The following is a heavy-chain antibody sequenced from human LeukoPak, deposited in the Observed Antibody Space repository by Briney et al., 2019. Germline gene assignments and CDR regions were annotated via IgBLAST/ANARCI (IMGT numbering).Heavy chain of an antibody. CDR2: MSGSGDTT. CDR3: AKLAGISGWYVYYFDY. V-gene: IGHV3-23*01. J-gene: IGHJ4*02. Sequence: PGGSLRLSCAASGFTFGTHAMTWVRQAPGKGLEWVSGMSGSGDTTYYADSVKGRFTISRDNSKNTLFLQMNSLRAEVTAVYYCAKLAGISGWYVYYFDYWGQGTLVTVS. CDR1: GFTFGTHA. D-gene: IGHD6-19*01.